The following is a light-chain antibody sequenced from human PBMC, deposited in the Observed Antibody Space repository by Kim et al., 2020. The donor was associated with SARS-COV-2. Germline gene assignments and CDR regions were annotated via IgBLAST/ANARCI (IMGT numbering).Light chain of an antibody. CDR3: QQYGSSPR. J-gene: IGKJ4*01. CDR2: GAT. Sequence: LSPGERATLSCRASQSVTSNSLAWYQQKPGQTPRLLIYGATSRAPGIPDRCSGGGSGTDFSLTISRLEPEDFAVYYCQQYGSSPRFGGGTKVDIK. V-gene: IGKV3-20*01. CDR1: QSVTSNS.